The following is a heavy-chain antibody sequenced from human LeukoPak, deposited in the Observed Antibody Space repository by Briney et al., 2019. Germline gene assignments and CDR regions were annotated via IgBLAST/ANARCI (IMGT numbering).Heavy chain of an antibody. V-gene: IGHV1-2*02. CDR3: ARDTITVTTPYFYY. CDR1: GYTFTGYY. D-gene: IGHD4-17*01. Sequence: ASVKVSCKASGYTFTGYYIDWVRQAPGQELEWMGWINSDSGGTNYAQKFQGRVTMTRDTSTSTAYMELSSLRSDDTAFYYCARDTITVTTPYFYYWGQGTLVTVPS. J-gene: IGHJ4*02. CDR2: INSDSGGT.